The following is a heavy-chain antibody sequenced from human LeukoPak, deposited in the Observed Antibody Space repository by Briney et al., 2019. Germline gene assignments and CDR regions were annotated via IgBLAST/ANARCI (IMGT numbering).Heavy chain of an antibody. CDR3: ARHVRPGITIFGGVIIRGNWFDP. CDR2: IYYSGST. CDR1: GGSISSSSYY. Sequence: SETLSLTCTVSGGSISSSSYYWGWIRQPPGKGLEWIGSIYYSGSTYYNPSLKSRVTISVDTSKNQFSLKLSSVTAADTAVYYCARHVRPGITIFGGVIIRGNWFDPWGQGTLVTVSS. V-gene: IGHV4-39*01. D-gene: IGHD3-3*01. J-gene: IGHJ5*02.